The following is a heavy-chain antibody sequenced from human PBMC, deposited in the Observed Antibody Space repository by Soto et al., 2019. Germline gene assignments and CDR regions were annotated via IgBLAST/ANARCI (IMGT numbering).Heavy chain of an antibody. V-gene: IGHV1-46*03. Sequence: GASVKVSCKASGYTFTSYYMHWVRQAPGQGLEWMGIINPSGGSTSYAQKFQGRVTMTRDTSTSTVYMELSSLRSEDTAVYYCARVNTMIVVVSQKPYFDYWGQGTLVTVSS. D-gene: IGHD3-22*01. CDR2: INPSGGST. J-gene: IGHJ4*02. CDR1: GYTFTSYY. CDR3: ARVNTMIVVVSQKPYFDY.